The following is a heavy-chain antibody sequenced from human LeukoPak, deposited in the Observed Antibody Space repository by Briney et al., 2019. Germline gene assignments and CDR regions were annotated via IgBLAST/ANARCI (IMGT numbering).Heavy chain of an antibody. V-gene: IGHV1-2*02. J-gene: IGHJ4*02. CDR3: AGDGPAYYGSGSYLD. CDR2: INPNSGGT. D-gene: IGHD3-10*01. Sequence: ASVKVSCTASGYTFTGYYMHWVRQAPGQGLEWMGWINPNSGGTNYAQKFQGRVTMTRYTSISTAYMELSRLRSDDTAVYYCAGDGPAYYGSGSYLDWGQGTLVTVSS. CDR1: GYTFTGYY.